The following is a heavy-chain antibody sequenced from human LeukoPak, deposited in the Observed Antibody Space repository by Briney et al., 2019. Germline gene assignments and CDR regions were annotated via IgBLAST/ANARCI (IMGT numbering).Heavy chain of an antibody. Sequence: PSETLSLTCTVSGGSISSYYWSWIRQPPGKGLEWVGYIYYSGSTNYNPSLKSRVTISVDTSKNQFSLKLSSVTAADTAVYYCVSGYSYGPTYFDYWGQGTLVTVSS. CDR2: IYYSGST. CDR1: GGSISSYY. V-gene: IGHV4-59*01. D-gene: IGHD5-18*01. CDR3: VSGYSYGPTYFDY. J-gene: IGHJ4*02.